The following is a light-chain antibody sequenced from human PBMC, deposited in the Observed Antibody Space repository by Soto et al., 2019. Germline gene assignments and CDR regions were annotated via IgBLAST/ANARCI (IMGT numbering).Light chain of an antibody. CDR3: QQYNNWPRT. J-gene: IGKJ1*01. CDR2: GVS. Sequence: MAVTQCPATLSVSPEERATLSCRASQSVSSNLAWYQQKPGQAPRLLIYGVSTRATGIPARFSGSGSGTEFTLTISSLQSEDFAVYYCQQYNNWPRTFGQ. V-gene: IGKV3-15*01. CDR1: QSVSSN.